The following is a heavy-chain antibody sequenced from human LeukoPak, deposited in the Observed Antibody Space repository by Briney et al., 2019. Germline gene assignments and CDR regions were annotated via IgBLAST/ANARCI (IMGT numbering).Heavy chain of an antibody. D-gene: IGHD1-1*01. CDR3: ARSTTRGDEAIDY. CDR2: IYYSGST. V-gene: IGHV4-61*05. Sequence: PSETLSLTCTVSGGSITNTVYYWGWIRQPPGKGLEWIGYIYYSGSTNYNLSLKSRVTISVDTSKNQFSLKLSSVTAADTAVYYCARSTTRGDEAIDYWGQGTLVTVSS. CDR1: GGSITNTVYY. J-gene: IGHJ4*02.